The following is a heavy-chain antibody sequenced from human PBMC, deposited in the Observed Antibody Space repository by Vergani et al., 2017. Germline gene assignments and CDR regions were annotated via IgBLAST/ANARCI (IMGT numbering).Heavy chain of an antibody. D-gene: IGHD6-13*01. CDR2: IYYSGST. V-gene: IGHV4-30-4*08. J-gene: IGHJ4*02. CDR3: ASKPTGTTWYSVKYYFDF. CDR1: GGSISRNDYY. Sequence: QVQLQESGPGLVKPSQTLSLTCSVSGGSISRNDYYWTWFRQPPGKGLEWLGYIYYSGSTYYNPSLKSRLTMSVDTSKNQFSLELSSVTASDTAMYYCASKPTGTTWYSVKYYFDFWGQGTLVAVSS.